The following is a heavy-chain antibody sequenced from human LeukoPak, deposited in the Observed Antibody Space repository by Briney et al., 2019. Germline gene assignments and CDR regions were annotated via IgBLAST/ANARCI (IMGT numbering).Heavy chain of an antibody. D-gene: IGHD3-22*01. CDR3: ARGVGNYYDSSGYFLLDY. Sequence: SETLSLTCTVSGGSISSYYWSWIRQPAGKGLEWIGRIYTNGSTNYNPSLKSRVTMSVDTSKNQFSLKLSSVTAADTAVYYCARGVGNYYDSSGYFLLDYWGQGTLVTVSS. CDR1: GGSISSYY. V-gene: IGHV4-4*07. J-gene: IGHJ4*02. CDR2: IYTNGST.